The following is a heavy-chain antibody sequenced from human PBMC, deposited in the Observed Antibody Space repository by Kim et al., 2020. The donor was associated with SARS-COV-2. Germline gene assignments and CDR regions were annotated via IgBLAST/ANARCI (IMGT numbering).Heavy chain of an antibody. D-gene: IGHD2-2*01. J-gene: IGHJ4*02. Sequence: GGSLRLSCAASGFTFSSYSMNWVRQAPGKGLEWVSSISSSSSYIYYADSVKGRFTISRDNAKNSLYLQMNSLRAEDTAVYYCARGHYCSSTSCSGYFDYWGQGTLVTVSS. CDR2: ISSSSSYI. V-gene: IGHV3-21*01. CDR3: ARGHYCSSTSCSGYFDY. CDR1: GFTFSSYS.